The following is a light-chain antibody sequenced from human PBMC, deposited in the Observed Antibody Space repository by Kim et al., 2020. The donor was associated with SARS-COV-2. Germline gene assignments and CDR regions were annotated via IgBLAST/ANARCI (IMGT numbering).Light chain of an antibody. J-gene: IGLJ2*01. V-gene: IGLV3-1*01. CDR3: QAWDSSNYVV. Sequence: SYELTQPPAVSVSPGQTATITCSGDKLGSKYSCWYQQKPGQSPVLIIYQDTRRPSGIPERFSASNSGNTATLRITETQAMDEADYYCQAWDSSNYVVFGGGTQLTVL. CDR1: KLGSKY. CDR2: QDT.